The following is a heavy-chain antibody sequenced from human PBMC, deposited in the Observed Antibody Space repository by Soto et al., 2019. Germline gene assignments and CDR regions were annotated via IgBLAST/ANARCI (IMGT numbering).Heavy chain of an antibody. CDR3: ACITIFGVVNAFDI. CDR2: IYYSGST. J-gene: IGHJ3*02. V-gene: IGHV4-31*03. CDR1: GGSISSGGYY. Sequence: SETLSLTCTVSGGSISSGGYYWSWIRQHPGKGLEWIGYIYYSGSTYYNPSLKSRVTISVDTSKNQFSLKLSSVTAAYTAVYYCACITIFGVVNAFDIWGQGTMVTVSS. D-gene: IGHD3-3*01.